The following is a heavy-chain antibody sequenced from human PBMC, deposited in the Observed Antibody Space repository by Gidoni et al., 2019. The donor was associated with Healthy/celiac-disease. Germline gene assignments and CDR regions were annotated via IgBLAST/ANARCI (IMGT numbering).Heavy chain of an antibody. J-gene: IGHJ4*02. CDR2: ISGSGGST. CDR3: AKGDMITFGGVIALTNFDY. V-gene: IGHV3-23*04. D-gene: IGHD3-16*02. Sequence: EVQLVESGGGLVQPGGSLRLSCAASGFTFSSYAMSWVRQAPGKGLEWVSAISGSGGSTYYADSVKGRFTISRDNSKNTLYLQMNSLRAEDTAVYYCAKGDMITFGGVIALTNFDYWGQGTLVTVSS. CDR1: GFTFSSYA.